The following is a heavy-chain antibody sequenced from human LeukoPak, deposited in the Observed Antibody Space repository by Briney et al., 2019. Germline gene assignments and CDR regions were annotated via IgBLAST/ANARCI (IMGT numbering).Heavy chain of an antibody. J-gene: IGHJ5*02. CDR3: ARGGYSYGYRWFDP. CDR1: GGSFSGYY. CDR2: INHSGST. V-gene: IGHV4-34*01. Sequence: SETLSLTCAVYGGSFSGYYWSWIRQPPGKGLEWIGEINHSGSTNYNPSLKSRVTMSVDTSKNQFSLKLSSVTAADTAVYYCARGGYSYGYRWFDPWGQGTLVTVSS. D-gene: IGHD5-18*01.